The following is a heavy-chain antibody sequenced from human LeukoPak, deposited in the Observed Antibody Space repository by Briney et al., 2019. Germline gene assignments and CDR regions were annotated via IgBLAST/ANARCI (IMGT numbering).Heavy chain of an antibody. Sequence: GGSLRLSCSASGFTFSSYAMHWVRQAPGKGLEYVSAISSNGGSTYYADSVKGRFTISRDNSKNTLYLQMSSLRAEDTAVYYCVKGGSGWYGGFYCFDYWGQGTLVTVSS. J-gene: IGHJ4*02. CDR1: GFTFSSYA. D-gene: IGHD6-19*01. CDR3: VKGGSGWYGGFYCFDY. V-gene: IGHV3-64D*06. CDR2: ISSNGGST.